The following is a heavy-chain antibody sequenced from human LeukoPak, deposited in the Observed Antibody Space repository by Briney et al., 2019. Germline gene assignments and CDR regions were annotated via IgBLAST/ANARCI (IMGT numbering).Heavy chain of an antibody. CDR2: ISGDGSDT. D-gene: IGHD7-27*01. CDR3: ARDFDWGSGH. CDR1: GFTFSSYA. V-gene: IGHV3-74*01. J-gene: IGHJ4*02. Sequence: PGGSLRLSCAASGFTFSSYAMSWVRQAPGKGLVWVSRISGDGSDTRYADSVKGRFIISRDNAKNTLYLRLNGLRAEDTAVYYCARDFDWGSGHWGQGALVTVSS.